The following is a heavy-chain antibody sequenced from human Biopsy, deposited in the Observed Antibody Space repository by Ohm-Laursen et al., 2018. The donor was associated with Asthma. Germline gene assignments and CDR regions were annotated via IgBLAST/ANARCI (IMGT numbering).Heavy chain of an antibody. D-gene: IGHD6-13*01. CDR1: GFNFHNYG. CDR2: ILFDGRKI. Sequence: SLRLSCSASGFNFHNYGMNWVRRVPGKGLEWVAQILFDGRKINYPDSVKGRFTISRDNSKNMVYLQMNSLRPEDTAVYYCAKDRVAGRSYYFDYWGQGSLVSVSS. CDR3: AKDRVAGRSYYFDY. V-gene: IGHV3-30*18. J-gene: IGHJ4*02.